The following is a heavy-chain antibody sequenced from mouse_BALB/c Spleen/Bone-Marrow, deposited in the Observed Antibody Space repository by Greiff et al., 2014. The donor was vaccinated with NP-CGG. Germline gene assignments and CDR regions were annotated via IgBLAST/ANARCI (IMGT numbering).Heavy chain of an antibody. CDR3: TRSNYGYWYFDA. CDR2: INPSNGGT. CDR1: GYTFSSYY. V-gene: IGHV1S81*02. J-gene: IGHJ1*01. D-gene: IGHD1-1*01. Sequence: QVQLQQPGAELVKPGASVKLSCKASGYTFSSYYMYWVKQRPGQGLEWIGEINPSNGGTKFNEKFKSKATLTVDKSSSTAYMQLSSLTSEDSAVYYCTRSNYGYWYFDAWGAGTTVTVSS.